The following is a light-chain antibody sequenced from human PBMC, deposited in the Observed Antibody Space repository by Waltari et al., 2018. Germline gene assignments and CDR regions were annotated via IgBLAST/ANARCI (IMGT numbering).Light chain of an antibody. CDR3: QQYNTYPWT. V-gene: IGKV1-5*03. J-gene: IGKJ1*01. CDR1: ARISRW. CDR2: QAS. Sequence: DIQMTQSPSTLSASVGDRVTITCRASARISRWLAWYQQKPGMAPKLLIYQASSLEDGVPSRFSGSGFETEFSLSISSLQPEDFTTYYCQQYNTYPWTFGQGTKVEIK.